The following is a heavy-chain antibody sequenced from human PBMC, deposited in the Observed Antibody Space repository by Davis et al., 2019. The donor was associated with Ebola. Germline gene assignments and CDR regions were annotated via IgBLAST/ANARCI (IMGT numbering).Heavy chain of an antibody. CDR3: ARHVFRGSPSDY. CDR2: IKHSGGT. Sequence: MPSETLSLTCAVYVGSFSDHYLSWIRQPPGKGLEWIGEIKHSGGTNYNPSLQSRATISEDTSKNQFSLKLSSVTAADTAVYYCARHVFRGSPSDYWGQGTLVTVTS. J-gene: IGHJ4*02. D-gene: IGHD1-26*01. CDR1: VGSFSDHY. V-gene: IGHV4-34*01.